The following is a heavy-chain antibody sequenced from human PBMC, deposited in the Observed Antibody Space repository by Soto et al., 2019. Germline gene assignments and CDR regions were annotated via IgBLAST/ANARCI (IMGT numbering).Heavy chain of an antibody. V-gene: IGHV1-69*08. CDR3: ARDPYGDYAGY. CDR1: RGTFSSYS. J-gene: IGHJ4*02. CDR2: ITPILGIA. D-gene: IGHD4-17*01. Sequence: QVQLVQSGAEVKKPGSSVKVSCKASRGTFSSYSINWVRQAPGQGLEWMGRITPILGIANYAQKVQGRVTITPDKSTSTAYMVLSRLRPEDTVVYYCARDPYGDYAGYWGQGTLVTVSS.